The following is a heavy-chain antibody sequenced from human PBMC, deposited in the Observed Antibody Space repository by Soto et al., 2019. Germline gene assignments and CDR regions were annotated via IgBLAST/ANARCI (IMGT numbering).Heavy chain of an antibody. CDR2: IRGKANSYAT. CDR3: TRPLVATDGLDDY. CDR1: GFTFSGSA. Sequence: GSLRLSCAASGFTFSGSAMHWVRQASGKGLEWVGRIRGKANSYATAYAASVKGRFTISRDDSKNTAYLQMNSLKTEDTAVYYCTRPLVATDGLDDYWGQGTLVTVSS. J-gene: IGHJ4*02. V-gene: IGHV3-73*01. D-gene: IGHD5-12*01.